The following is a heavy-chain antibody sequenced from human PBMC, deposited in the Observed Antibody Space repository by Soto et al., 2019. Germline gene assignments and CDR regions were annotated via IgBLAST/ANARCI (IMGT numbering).Heavy chain of an antibody. CDR3: AKEGSIWKFAFDI. CDR2: VSAAGYTT. D-gene: IGHD6-13*01. J-gene: IGHJ3*02. CDR1: GFPFSSFG. Sequence: QGELLESGGGVVQPGTSLRLSCAASGFPFSSFGMHWVRQAPGKGLEWVAVVSAAGYTTYYSDSVKGRFNISRDNSINTLNLQMSSLRREDTGLYYCAKEGSIWKFAFDIWGRGTMVTVSS. V-gene: IGHV3-30*18.